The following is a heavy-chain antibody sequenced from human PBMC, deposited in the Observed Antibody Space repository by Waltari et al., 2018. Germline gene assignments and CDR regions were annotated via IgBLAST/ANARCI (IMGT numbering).Heavy chain of an antibody. V-gene: IGHV1-18*01. J-gene: IGHJ4*02. Sequence: QVQLVQPGAEVKKPGASVKVSCKASGYTFTSYGISWVRQAPGQGLEWMGWISAYNGNTNYAQKLQGRVTMTTDTSTSTAYMELRSLRSDDTAVYYCARAPYYDFWSGYSYYFDYWGQGTLVTVSS. CDR2: ISAYNGNT. D-gene: IGHD3-3*01. CDR1: GYTFTSYG. CDR3: ARAPYYDFWSGYSYYFDY.